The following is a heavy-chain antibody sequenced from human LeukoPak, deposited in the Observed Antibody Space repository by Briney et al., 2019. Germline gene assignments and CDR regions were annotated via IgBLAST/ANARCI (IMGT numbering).Heavy chain of an antibody. J-gene: IGHJ4*02. V-gene: IGHV3-30*02. Sequence: GGSLRLSCAASGFTFSSYGMHWVRQAPGKGLEWVAFIRYDGSNKYYADSVKGRVTISRDNSKNTLYLQMNSLRVEDTAVYFCAKDSTHYRVWDNYDSAGLTYWGQGTLVTVSS. CDR1: GFTFSSYG. CDR3: AKDSTHYRVWDNYDSAGLTY. CDR2: IRYDGSNK. D-gene: IGHD3-22*01.